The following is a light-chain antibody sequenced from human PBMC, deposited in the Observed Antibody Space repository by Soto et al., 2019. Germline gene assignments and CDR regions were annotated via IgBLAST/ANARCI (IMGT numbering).Light chain of an antibody. CDR3: EQYGSSPRT. Sequence: IVLTQSPGTLSLSPGERATLFCRASQSVTSNYFAWYQQKPGQAPRLLIYGISDRATGIPDRFSGSGSGTDFTLTISRLEPEDFAVYYCEQYGSSPRTFDQGTKVEIK. CDR1: QSVTSNY. V-gene: IGKV3-20*01. CDR2: GIS. J-gene: IGKJ1*01.